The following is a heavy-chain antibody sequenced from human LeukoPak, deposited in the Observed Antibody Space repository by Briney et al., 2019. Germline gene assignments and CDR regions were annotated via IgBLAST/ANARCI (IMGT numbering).Heavy chain of an antibody. CDR1: GGSISSYY. CDR3: ARHRKIAHYSDSSGYRIFDY. V-gene: IGHV4-4*07. CDR2: IYTSGST. D-gene: IGHD3-22*01. Sequence: SETLSLTCTVSGGSISSYYWSWIRQPAGKGLEWIGRIYTSGSTNYNPSLKSRVTMSVDTSKNQFSLKLSSVTAADTAVYCCARHRKIAHYSDSSGYRIFDYWGQRNLVTVSS. J-gene: IGHJ4*02.